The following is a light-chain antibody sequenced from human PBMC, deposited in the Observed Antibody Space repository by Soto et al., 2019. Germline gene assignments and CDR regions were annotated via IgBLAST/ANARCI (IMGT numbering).Light chain of an antibody. CDR3: QTWGTAIVV. CDR2: LNSDGSH. J-gene: IGLJ2*01. V-gene: IGLV4-69*01. CDR1: SGHSNYV. Sequence: QPVLAQSPSASASLGASVKLTCTLSSGHSNYVIAWHQQRPEKGPRFLMKLNSDGSHNKGDGIPDRFSGSSSGAERYLTISSLQSDDEADYYCQTWGTAIVVFGGGTKLTVL.